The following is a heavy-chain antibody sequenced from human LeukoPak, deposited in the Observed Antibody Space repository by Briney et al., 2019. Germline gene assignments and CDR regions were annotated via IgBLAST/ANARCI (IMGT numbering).Heavy chain of an antibody. V-gene: IGHV3-7*01. CDR1: EFAFYDYW. Sequence: PGGSLRLSCAASEFAFYDYWMAWVRQAPGRRLEWVTNINRDESEKYYVDSVKGRFTISRDNAKNSLYLQMNSLTAEDTAVYYCARERLLSAAGYFDHWGQGALVTVSS. CDR2: INRDESEK. CDR3: ARERLLSAAGYFDH. D-gene: IGHD6-25*01. J-gene: IGHJ4*02.